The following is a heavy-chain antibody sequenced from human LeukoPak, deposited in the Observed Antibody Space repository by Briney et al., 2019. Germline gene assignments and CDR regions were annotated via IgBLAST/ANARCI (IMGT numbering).Heavy chain of an antibody. CDR1: GFTVSSNY. CDR3: ARAKGSGSYLD. Sequence: PGGSLRLSCAASGFTVSSNYMSWVRQAPGKGLEGVSVIYSGGSTYYPDSVKGRFTICRDNSKNTLYLQMNSLRAEDTAVYYCARAKGSGSYLDWGQGTLVTVSS. V-gene: IGHV3-66*01. J-gene: IGHJ4*02. CDR2: IYSGGST. D-gene: IGHD3-10*01.